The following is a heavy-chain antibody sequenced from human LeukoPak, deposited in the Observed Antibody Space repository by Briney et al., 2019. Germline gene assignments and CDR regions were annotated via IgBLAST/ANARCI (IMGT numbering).Heavy chain of an antibody. D-gene: IGHD2-21*01. Sequence: GGSLRLSCAASGFTFNDYALYWVRQAPGKGLEWVTLISYDGYDKSYADSVRGRFTISRDNSRNTLYLQMDSLRSEDTAVYYCARDFFPVVDSTWYEIGYWGQGTLVTVSS. J-gene: IGHJ4*02. CDR1: GFTFNDYA. CDR3: ARDFFPVVDSTWYEIGY. CDR2: ISYDGYDK. V-gene: IGHV3-30-3*01.